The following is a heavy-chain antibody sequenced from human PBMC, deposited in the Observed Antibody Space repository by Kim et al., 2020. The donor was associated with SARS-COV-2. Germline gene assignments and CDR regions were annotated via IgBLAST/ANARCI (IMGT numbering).Heavy chain of an antibody. V-gene: IGHV3-30*18. Sequence: GGSLRLSCAASGFTFNIHGMHWARQAPGKGLEWVAVISYDGSDKYYADSVKGRFTISRDNSKNTLYLQVNSLRPEDTAVYYCAKAQSTYCSGGSCYSDGLDIWGQGTMVTVSS. CDR2: ISYDGSDK. CDR1: GFTFNIHG. D-gene: IGHD2-15*01. J-gene: IGHJ3*02. CDR3: AKAQSTYCSGGSCYSDGLDI.